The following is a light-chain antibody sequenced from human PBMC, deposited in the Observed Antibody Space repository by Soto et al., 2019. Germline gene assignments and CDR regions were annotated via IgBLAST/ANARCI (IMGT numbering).Light chain of an antibody. J-gene: IGLJ1*01. Sequence: QSALTQPASVSGSPGQSIAISCTGTSSDVGNYNFVSWYQQHPGKATKLMIYDVSNRPSGISNRFSGSKSGNTASLTISGLQAEDEADYYCCSYTTSSTYVFGTGTKVTVL. CDR3: CSYTTSSTYV. CDR1: SSDVGNYNF. V-gene: IGLV2-14*03. CDR2: DVS.